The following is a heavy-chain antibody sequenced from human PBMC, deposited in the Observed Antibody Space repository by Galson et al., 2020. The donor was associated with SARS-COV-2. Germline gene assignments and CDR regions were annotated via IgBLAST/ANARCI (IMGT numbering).Heavy chain of an antibody. V-gene: IGHV4-39*01. J-gene: IGHJ4*02. CDR1: GGSICPNHYS. Sequence: LSLTCRVTGGSICPNHYSLRWNRHPPGKGLEWIGIIYPSGSTTDNPSLKSRVTISVDTSKNQFSLKLSSVTAADTAMYFCARLTARSSAPSGQWHFFDYWGQGTQVTVSS. CDR3: ARLTARSSAPSGQWHFFDY. CDR2: IYPSGST. D-gene: IGHD6-19*01.